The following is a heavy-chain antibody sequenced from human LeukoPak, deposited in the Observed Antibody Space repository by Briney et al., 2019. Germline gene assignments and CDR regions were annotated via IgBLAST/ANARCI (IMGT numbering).Heavy chain of an antibody. CDR2: IYHSGST. J-gene: IGHJ4*02. V-gene: IGHV4-59*12. Sequence: SETLSLTCTVSGGSISSYYWSWIRQPPGKGLEWIGSIYHSGSTYYNPSLKSRVTISVDTSKNQVSMKLNSLTAADTALYYCVKEGEGSISHWGQGTLVTVSS. D-gene: IGHD3-16*01. CDR3: VKEGEGSISH. CDR1: GGSISSYY.